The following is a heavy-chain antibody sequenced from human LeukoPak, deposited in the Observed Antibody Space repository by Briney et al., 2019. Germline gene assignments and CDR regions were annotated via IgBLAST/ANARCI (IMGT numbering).Heavy chain of an antibody. CDR1: GGSTSNYN. D-gene: IGHD1-26*01. J-gene: IGHJ6*03. CDR2: IFYSGST. Sequence: PSATPSLTRPVSGGSTSNYNGGWSRPPPGKGLEGVGVIFYSGSTNYNPSLKSRVTISVDTSKNQFSLKPSSVTAADTAVYYCARQMGGSYYVQTSYYYMDVWGKGTTVTISS. V-gene: IGHV4-59*01. CDR3: ARQMGGSYYVQTSYYYMDV.